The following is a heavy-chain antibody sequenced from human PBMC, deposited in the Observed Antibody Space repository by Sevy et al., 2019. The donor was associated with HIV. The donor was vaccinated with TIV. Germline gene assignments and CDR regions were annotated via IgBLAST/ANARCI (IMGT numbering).Heavy chain of an antibody. J-gene: IGHJ4*02. Sequence: GESLKISCAASGFTFHKYSMSWVRQPLGKGLEWVSTLSFGCGEINYADSVKGRFTISRDNSKSSVYLQMNNLRPEDTAVYYCAREGCTKPHDYWGQGTLVTVSS. V-gene: IGHV3-23*01. CDR2: LSFGCGEI. CDR3: AREGCTKPHDY. D-gene: IGHD2-8*01. CDR1: GFTFHKYS.